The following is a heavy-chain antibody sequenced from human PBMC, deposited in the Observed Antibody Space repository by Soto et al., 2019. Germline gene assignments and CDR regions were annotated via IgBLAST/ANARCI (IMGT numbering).Heavy chain of an antibody. J-gene: IGHJ4*02. Sequence: QVQLVQSGAEVKKPGSSVKVSCKASGGTFSRYAISWVRQAPGQGLEWMGGIIPIFGTTNYAQKFQGRVTITADESTRTAYMELSSLRSEDTAVYYCARHSYDSSGYYRYYFHYWGQGALVTVSS. D-gene: IGHD3-22*01. CDR2: IIPIFGTT. V-gene: IGHV1-69*12. CDR1: GGTFSRYA. CDR3: ARHSYDSSGYYRYYFHY.